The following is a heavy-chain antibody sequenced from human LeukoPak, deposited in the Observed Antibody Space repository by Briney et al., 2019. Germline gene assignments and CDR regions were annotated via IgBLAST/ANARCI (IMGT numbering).Heavy chain of an antibody. Sequence: GGSLRLSCAASGFTFSSYAMSWVRQAPGKGLEWVSAISGCGGSTYYADSVKGRFTISRDNSKNTLYLQMNSLRDEDTAVYYCAKDLSPSTYGDYGRDLDYWGQGTLVTVSS. CDR3: AKDLSPSTYGDYGRDLDY. CDR2: ISGCGGST. V-gene: IGHV3-23*01. J-gene: IGHJ4*02. D-gene: IGHD4-17*01. CDR1: GFTFSSYA.